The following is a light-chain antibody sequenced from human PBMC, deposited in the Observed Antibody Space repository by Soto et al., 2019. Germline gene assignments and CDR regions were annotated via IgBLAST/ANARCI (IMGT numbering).Light chain of an antibody. CDR1: QSIRYY. CDR2: GAS. Sequence: DIQLTQSPPTLSASVGDRVTITCRASQSIRYYLAWYQQMPGKAPKLLIYGASSLQSVVPSRFSGSGSGTEFTLTISSLQPDDFATYFCHHHNSYSQTFGQGTKVESK. J-gene: IGKJ1*01. CDR3: HHHNSYSQT. V-gene: IGKV1-5*01.